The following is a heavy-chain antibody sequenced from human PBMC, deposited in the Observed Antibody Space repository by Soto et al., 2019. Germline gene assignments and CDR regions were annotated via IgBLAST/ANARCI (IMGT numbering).Heavy chain of an antibody. V-gene: IGHV4-39*01. CDR2: MLYSGLT. J-gene: IGHJ6*02. D-gene: IGHD2-15*01. CDR3: APLSVSLSGPYGIHV. CDR1: GYSVSSSDYY. Sequence: KPSETLSLTCCVSGYSVSSSDYYWAWIRQPPGKGLEWIGSMLYSGLTYYNPSLKSRVTLSADTSKNQFSVRLNSVTASDTAVYYCAPLSVSLSGPYGIHVWGQGTTVTVSS.